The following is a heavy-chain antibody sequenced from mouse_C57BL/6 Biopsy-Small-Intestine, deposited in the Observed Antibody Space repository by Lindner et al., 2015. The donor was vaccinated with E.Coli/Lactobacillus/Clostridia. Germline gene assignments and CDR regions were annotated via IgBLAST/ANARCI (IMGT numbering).Heavy chain of an antibody. V-gene: IGHV1-81*01. Sequence: VQLQESGAELARPGALVKLSCKASGYTFTSYGISWVKQRTGQGLEWIGEIYPSSGNGYYNEKFKDKATLTADKSSSTAYMVLRSLTSEDSAVYFCARWGTTEVATEFDYWGQGTTLTVSS. D-gene: IGHD1-1*01. CDR3: ARWGTTEVATEFDY. CDR2: IYPSSGNG. CDR1: GYTFTSYG. J-gene: IGHJ2*01.